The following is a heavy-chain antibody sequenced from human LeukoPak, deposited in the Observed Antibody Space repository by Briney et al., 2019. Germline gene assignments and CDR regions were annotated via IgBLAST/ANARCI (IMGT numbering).Heavy chain of an antibody. V-gene: IGHV4-59*01. J-gene: IGHJ6*03. Sequence: PSETLSLTCTVSGGSISSYYWSWIRQSPGKGLEWIGYIYYSGSTNYNPSLKSLVTISVDTSKNQFSLKLSSVTAGDTAVYYCATYAIAAAGHYYYYMDVWGKGTTVTVSS. CDR1: GGSISSYY. CDR2: IYYSGST. D-gene: IGHD6-13*01. CDR3: ATYAIAAAGHYYYYMDV.